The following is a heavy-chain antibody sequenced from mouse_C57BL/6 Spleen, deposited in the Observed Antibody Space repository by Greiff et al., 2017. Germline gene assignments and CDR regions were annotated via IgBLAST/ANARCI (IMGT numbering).Heavy chain of an antibody. CDR2: ISYDGSN. Sequence: DVQLVESGPGLVKPSQSLSLTCSVTGYSITSGYYWNWIRQFPGNKLEWMGYISYDGSNNYNPSLKNRIYITRDTSKNQFFLKLNSVTTEDTATYYCASQGSGLAYWGQGTLVTVSA. CDR1: GYSITSGYY. D-gene: IGHD3-2*02. V-gene: IGHV3-6*01. J-gene: IGHJ3*01. CDR3: ASQGSGLAY.